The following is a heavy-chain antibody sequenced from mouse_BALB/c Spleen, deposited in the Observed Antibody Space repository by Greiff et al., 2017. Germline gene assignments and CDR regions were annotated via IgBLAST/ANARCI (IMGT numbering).Heavy chain of an antibody. CDR1: GYTFTSYY. CDR2: INPSNGGT. CDR3: TRSGY. J-gene: IGHJ2*01. Sequence: VKLQESGAELVKPGASVKLSCKASGYTFTSYYMYWVKQRPGQGLEWIGEINPSNGGTNFNEKFKSKATLTVDKSSSTAYMQLSSLTSEDSAVYYCTRSGYWGQGTTLTVSS. V-gene: IGHV1S81*02.